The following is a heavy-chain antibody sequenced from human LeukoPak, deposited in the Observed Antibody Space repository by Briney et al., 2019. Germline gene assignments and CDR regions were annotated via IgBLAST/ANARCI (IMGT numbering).Heavy chain of an antibody. Sequence: ASVKVSCKASGYTFTSYAMHWVRQAPGERLEWLGWINAGNGNTKYSQEFQGRVTITRDTSASTAYMELSSLRSEDMAVYYCARGGGATVFHNWFDPWGQGTLVTVSS. CDR2: INAGNGNT. V-gene: IGHV1-3*03. D-gene: IGHD1-26*01. J-gene: IGHJ5*02. CDR3: ARGGGATVFHNWFDP. CDR1: GYTFTSYA.